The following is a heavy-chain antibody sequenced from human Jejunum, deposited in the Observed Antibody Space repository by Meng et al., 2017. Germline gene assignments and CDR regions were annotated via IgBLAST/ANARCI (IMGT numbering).Heavy chain of an antibody. CDR1: GYTFTAYY. D-gene: IGHD2-15*01. V-gene: IGHV1-2*06. CDR2: INPNSGAA. J-gene: IGHJ4*02. CDR3: ARDFCSGGSCYYFDY. Sequence: QVQGVQPVAEVKKPGSSVKVSCNASGYTFTAYYLHWVRQAPGPGLEWMGRINPNSGAADYAQKFQGRVTMTRDTSINTAYMELSSLRSDDTAVYYCARDFCSGGSCYYFDYWGQGPLVTVSS.